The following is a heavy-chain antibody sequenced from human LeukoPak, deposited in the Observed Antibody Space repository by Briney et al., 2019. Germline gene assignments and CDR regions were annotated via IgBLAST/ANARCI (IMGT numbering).Heavy chain of an antibody. Sequence: PSETLSLTCAVYGGSFSGYYWSWIRQPPGKGLEWIGEINHSGSTNYNPSLKSRVTISVDTSKNQFSLKLSSVTAADTAVYYCARSLKQWLVRDYWGQGTLVTVSS. J-gene: IGHJ4*02. CDR3: ARSLKQWLVRDY. CDR2: INHSGST. CDR1: GGSFSGYY. D-gene: IGHD6-19*01. V-gene: IGHV4-34*01.